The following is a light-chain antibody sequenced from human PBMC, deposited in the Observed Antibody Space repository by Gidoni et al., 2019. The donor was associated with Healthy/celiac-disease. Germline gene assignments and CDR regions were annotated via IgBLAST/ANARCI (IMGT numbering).Light chain of an antibody. Sequence: EIVMTQSPATLSVSPAERATLSCRASQSVCSNLARYQQKPGQAPRLLIYGASTRATGIPARFSGCGSGTEFTLTISSLQSEDFAVYYCQQYNNWPRRALTFGGGTKVEIK. J-gene: IGKJ4*01. CDR2: GAS. CDR1: QSVCSN. CDR3: QQYNNWPRRALT. V-gene: IGKV3-15*01.